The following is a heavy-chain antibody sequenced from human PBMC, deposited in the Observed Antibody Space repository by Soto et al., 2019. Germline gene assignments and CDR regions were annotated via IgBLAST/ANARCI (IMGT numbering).Heavy chain of an antibody. D-gene: IGHD2-15*01. J-gene: IGHJ5*02. V-gene: IGHV1-46*01. CDR3: ARGYCSGGSCPRGNWFDP. CDR2: INPSGGST. Sequence: ASLQVSCKASGYTFTSYYMHWVRQAPGQGLEWMGIINPSGGSTSYAQKFQGRVTMTRDTSTSTVYMELSSLRSEDTAVYYCARGYCSGGSCPRGNWFDPWGQGTLVTVSS. CDR1: GYTFTSYY.